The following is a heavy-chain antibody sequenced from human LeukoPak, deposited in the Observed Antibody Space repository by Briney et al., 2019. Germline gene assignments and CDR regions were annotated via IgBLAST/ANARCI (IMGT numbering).Heavy chain of an antibody. Sequence: GGSLRLSCAVSGFTVTSNFMQWVRQAPGKGLEWVSVIHTGGSTYYADSVKGRFIISRDYSKNTLYLQMNSLRAEDTAVYYCAREKRWLQFGDAFDIWGQGTMVTVSS. V-gene: IGHV3-66*01. D-gene: IGHD5-24*01. CDR3: AREKRWLQFGDAFDI. CDR1: GFTVTSNF. J-gene: IGHJ3*02. CDR2: IHTGGST.